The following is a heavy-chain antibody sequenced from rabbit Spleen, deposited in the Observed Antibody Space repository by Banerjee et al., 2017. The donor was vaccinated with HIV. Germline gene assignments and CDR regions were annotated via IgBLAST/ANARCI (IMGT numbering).Heavy chain of an antibody. V-gene: IGHV1S40*01. D-gene: IGHD1-1*01. CDR2: IYADSSGST. CDR3: ARDLVAVIGWNFNL. J-gene: IGHJ4*01. CDR1: GFSFSSSYW. Sequence: QSLEESGGDLVKPGASLTLTCTASGFSFSSSYWICWVRQAPGKGLEWIACIYADSSGSTYYASWAKGRFTISKTSSTTVTLQMTSLTAADTATYFCARDLVAVIGWNFNLWGQGTLVTVS.